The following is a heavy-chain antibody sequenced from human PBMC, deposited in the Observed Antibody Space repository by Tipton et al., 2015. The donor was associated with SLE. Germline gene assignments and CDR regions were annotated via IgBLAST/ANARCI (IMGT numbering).Heavy chain of an antibody. CDR2: VYPADSDT. V-gene: IGHV5-51*03. CDR1: GYIFTSYW. Sequence: QLVQSGAEVKKPGESLKISFTGSGYIFTSYWIGWVRQTPGKGLEWVGIVYPADSDTRYSPSFQGQVTISADKSTSTAYLQWNSLEASDTAMYYCARRATATYFDYWGQGTLVTVSP. CDR3: ARRATATYFDY. J-gene: IGHJ4*02. D-gene: IGHD1-1*01.